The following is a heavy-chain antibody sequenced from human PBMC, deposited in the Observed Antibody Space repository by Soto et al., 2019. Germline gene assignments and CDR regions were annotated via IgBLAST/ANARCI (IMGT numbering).Heavy chain of an antibody. J-gene: IGHJ6*02. D-gene: IGHD3-10*01. V-gene: IGHV4-61*01. CDR2: MYYSGST. Sequence: SETLSLTCTVSGGSVSSGSYYWSWIRQPPGKGLEWIGYMYYSGSTNYNPSLKSRGTISVDTSKNQFSLKLSSVTAADTAVYYCARVRGRLWFGELKGNYYYYGMEVWGQGTTVTVSS. CDR1: GGSVSSGSYY. CDR3: ARVRGRLWFGELKGNYYYYGMEV.